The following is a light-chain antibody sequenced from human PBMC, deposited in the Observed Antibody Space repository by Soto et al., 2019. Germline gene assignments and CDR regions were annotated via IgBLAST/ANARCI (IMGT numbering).Light chain of an antibody. Sequence: EIVLTQSPGTLSLSPGERATLSCRASQSVSSSYLAWYQQKPGQAPRQFIYGASSRATGIPDRFSGSGSRTDFTLTISRLEPEDFAVYYCQQYGSSPITFGQGTRLEIK. CDR1: QSVSSSY. V-gene: IGKV3-20*01. CDR2: GAS. CDR3: QQYGSSPIT. J-gene: IGKJ5*01.